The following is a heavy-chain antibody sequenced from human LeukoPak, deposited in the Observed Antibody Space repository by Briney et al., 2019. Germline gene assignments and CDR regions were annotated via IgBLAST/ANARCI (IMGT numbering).Heavy chain of an antibody. J-gene: IGHJ4*02. CDR3: ARVRGSNYYFDY. CDR2: ISYSSSYI. CDR1: GFTFRGYS. D-gene: IGHD6-13*01. Sequence: GSLRLSCAASGFTFRGYSMNWVRQAPGKGLEWVSSISYSSSYIYYADSVKGRFTISRDNAKNSLYLQMNSLRAEDTAVYYCARVRGSNYYFDYWGQGTLVTVSS. V-gene: IGHV3-21*01.